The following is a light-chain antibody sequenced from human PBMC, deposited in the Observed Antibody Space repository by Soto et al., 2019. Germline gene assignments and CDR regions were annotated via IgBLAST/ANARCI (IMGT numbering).Light chain of an antibody. V-gene: IGKV1-9*01. CDR3: QQLYSHPLT. J-gene: IGKJ4*01. CDR2: SAS. Sequence: IQLTQSPSSLSASVGDRVTITCRASQGITSYLAWYQQRPGKAPRLLIYSASTLQSGVPSRFSDSGYGTDFSLTISNLQPEDFATYYCQQLYSHPLTFGGGTKVEIK. CDR1: QGITSY.